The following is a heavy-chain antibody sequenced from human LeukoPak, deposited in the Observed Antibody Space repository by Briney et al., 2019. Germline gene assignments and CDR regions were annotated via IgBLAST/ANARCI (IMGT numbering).Heavy chain of an antibody. J-gene: IGHJ4*02. V-gene: IGHV4-59*01. Sequence: PSETLSLTCTASGGSISTYYWSWIRQAPGKGLEYIGDIYYSGSTNYNPSLMSRVTISVDTYTNKFSLNLISVTAADTAVYYCARGSRSNWYLLDYWGPGTLVTVSS. D-gene: IGHD6-13*01. CDR2: IYYSGST. CDR3: ARGSRSNWYLLDY. CDR1: GGSISTYY.